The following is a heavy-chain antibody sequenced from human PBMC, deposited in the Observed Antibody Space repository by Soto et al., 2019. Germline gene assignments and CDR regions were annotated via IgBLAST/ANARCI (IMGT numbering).Heavy chain of an antibody. J-gene: IGHJ6*02. CDR2: INHSGST. D-gene: IGHD5-12*01. Sequence: QVQLQQWGAGLLKPSETLSLTCAVYGGSFSGYYWSWIRQPPGKGLEWIGEINHSGSTNYNPSLKRRITISVDTSKNQFSLKLSSVTAADTAVYYGAKGGYGASYGMDVWGQGTTVTVSS. V-gene: IGHV4-34*01. CDR3: AKGGYGASYGMDV. CDR1: GGSFSGYY.